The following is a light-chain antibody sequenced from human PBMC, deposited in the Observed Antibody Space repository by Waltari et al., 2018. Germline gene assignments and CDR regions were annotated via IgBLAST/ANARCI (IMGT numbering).Light chain of an antibody. V-gene: IGLV4-69*01. J-gene: IGLJ3*02. CDR2: VNSDGSH. CDR3: QTGGHGTWV. Sequence: QLVLTQSPSASASLGASVKLTCTLSSGHSRNVIAWHQQQPEKGPRYLMKVNSDGSHSKGDEIPDRFSGASAGAEHYLTISSLQSEDEADYYCQTGGHGTWVFGGGTKLTVL. CDR1: SGHSRNV.